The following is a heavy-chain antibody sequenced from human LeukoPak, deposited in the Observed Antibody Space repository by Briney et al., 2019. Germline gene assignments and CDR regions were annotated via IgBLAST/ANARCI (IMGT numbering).Heavy chain of an antibody. D-gene: IGHD6-13*01. CDR3: ARDFGSSSWYYFDY. CDR1: GYTFTNYY. J-gene: IGHJ4*02. CDR2: INPSGGST. V-gene: IGHV1-46*01. Sequence: GASVKVSCKASGYTFTNYYMHWVRQAPGQGLEWMGIINPSGGSTSYARKFQGRVTITADESTSTAYMELSSLRSEDTAVYYCARDFGSSSWYYFDYWGQGTLVTVSS.